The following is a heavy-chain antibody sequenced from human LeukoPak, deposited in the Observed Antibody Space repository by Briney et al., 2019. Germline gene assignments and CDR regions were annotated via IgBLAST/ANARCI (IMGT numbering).Heavy chain of an antibody. V-gene: IGHV4-59*03. CDR3: GSTNYNPSLKSRITMSLDTSKNQFSLKLSSVAAADTAVYYCARQTYYASGTYYFLEF. CDR2: IYFGGST. CDR1: DASLSGYY. D-gene: IGHD1-26*01. Sequence: SETLSLTCTVSDASLSGYYWTWIPQPPVKALKWIGYIYFGGSTNYNPSLKSAITTSQHTSKNAFSPKLSPVTAPRTPPYFAGSTNYNPSLKSRITMSLDTSKNQFSLKLSSVAAADTAVYYCARQTYYASGTYYFLEFWGQGTLVTVSS. J-gene: IGHJ4*02.